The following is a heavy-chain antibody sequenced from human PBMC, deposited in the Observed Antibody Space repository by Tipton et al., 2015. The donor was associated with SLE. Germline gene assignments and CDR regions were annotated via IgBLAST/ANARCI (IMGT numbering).Heavy chain of an antibody. D-gene: IGHD2-15*01. Sequence: SLRLSCAASGFSFSDYAMHWVRQAPGKGLEWVALIWSDGSETKYADSVKGRFTVSRDNSKNMLDLQMNSLRAEDTALYYCARDGAGGCGVPPDWSFDLWGRGTLVTVSS. CDR3: ARDGAGGCGVPPDWSFDL. J-gene: IGHJ2*01. CDR1: GFSFSDYA. CDR2: IWSDGSET. V-gene: IGHV3-30*04.